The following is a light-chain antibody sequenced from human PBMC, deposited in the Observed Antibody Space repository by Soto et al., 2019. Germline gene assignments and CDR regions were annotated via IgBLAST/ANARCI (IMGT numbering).Light chain of an antibody. CDR2: AES. Sequence: QLTQSPSSLSSSLGDSVTITCRASQGISSYLAWYQQKTGKAPKLLIYAESTLQSGVPKRFSGSGSGTDLNLTISRLQPEDFATYYCQKLNSYPLTFGGGTKVDIK. CDR3: QKLNSYPLT. V-gene: IGKV1-9*01. J-gene: IGKJ4*01. CDR1: QGISSY.